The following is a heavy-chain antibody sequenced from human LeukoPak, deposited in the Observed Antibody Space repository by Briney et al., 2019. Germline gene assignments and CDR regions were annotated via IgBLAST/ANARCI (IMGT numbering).Heavy chain of an antibody. D-gene: IGHD1-26*01. V-gene: IGHV3-7*05. Sequence: GGSLRLSCAASGXTFSSSWMTWVRQAPGKGLEWVAHINEDGTDKYYVDSVTGRFTISRDNTKNSLYLQMSSLRDEDTAVYYCATWSNAWEFDYWGQGALVSVSS. CDR2: INEDGTDK. J-gene: IGHJ4*02. CDR3: ATWSNAWEFDY. CDR1: GXTFSSSW.